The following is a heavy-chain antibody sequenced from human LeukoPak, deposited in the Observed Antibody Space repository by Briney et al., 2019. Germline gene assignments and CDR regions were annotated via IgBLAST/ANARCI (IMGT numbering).Heavy chain of an antibody. V-gene: IGHV3-30*02. J-gene: IGHJ4*02. CDR3: AKELSYSSSWYLDY. CDR2: IRYDGSNK. Sequence: GSLRLSCAASGFTFSSYGMHWVRQAPGKGLEWVAFIRYDGSNKYYADSVKGRFTISRDNSKNTLYLQMNSLRAEDTAVYYCAKELSYSSSWYLDYWGQGTLVTVSS. CDR1: GFTFSSYG. D-gene: IGHD6-13*01.